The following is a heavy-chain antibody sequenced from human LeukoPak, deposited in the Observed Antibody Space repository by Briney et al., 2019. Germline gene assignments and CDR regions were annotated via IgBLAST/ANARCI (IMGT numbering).Heavy chain of an antibody. D-gene: IGHD4-17*01. Sequence: GGSLRLSCAASGFTFSSYSMNWARQAPGKGLEWVSYISYSSSTIYYADSVKGRFTVSRDNGKNSLYLQMNSLRAEDTAVYYCARDRLHYGEYEKTFDYWGQGTLVTVSS. CDR3: ARDRLHYGEYEKTFDY. V-gene: IGHV3-48*01. J-gene: IGHJ4*02. CDR1: GFTFSSYS. CDR2: ISYSSSTI.